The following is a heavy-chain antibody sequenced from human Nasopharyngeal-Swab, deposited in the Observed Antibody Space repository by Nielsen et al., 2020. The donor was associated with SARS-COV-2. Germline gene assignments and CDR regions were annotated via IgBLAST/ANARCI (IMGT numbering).Heavy chain of an antibody. D-gene: IGHD6-19*01. Sequence: SGPTLVKPSQTLTLTCTFSGFSLSTSKVGVSWFRQLPGKALEWLALLYWDDDNRYNPSLKNRITITRDTSKNQVVLTMTNMGPVDTATYYCVQSTGWRLDYWGQGTLVTVSS. CDR2: LYWDDDN. V-gene: IGHV2-5*02. CDR1: GFSLSTSKVG. CDR3: VQSTGWRLDY. J-gene: IGHJ4*02.